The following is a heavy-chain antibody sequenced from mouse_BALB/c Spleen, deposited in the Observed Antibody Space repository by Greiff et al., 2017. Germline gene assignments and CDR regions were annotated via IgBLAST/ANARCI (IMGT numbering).Heavy chain of an antibody. J-gene: IGHJ4*01. CDR1: GYAFSSYW. CDR3: ARSRVRGAMDY. CDR2: IYPGDGDT. Sequence: QVQLQQSGAELVRPGSSVKISCKASGYAFSSYWMNWVKQRPGQGLEGIGQIYPGDGDTNYNGKFKGKATLTADKSSSTAYMQLSSLTSEDAAVYFCARSRVRGAMDYWGQGTSVTVSS. V-gene: IGHV1-80*01.